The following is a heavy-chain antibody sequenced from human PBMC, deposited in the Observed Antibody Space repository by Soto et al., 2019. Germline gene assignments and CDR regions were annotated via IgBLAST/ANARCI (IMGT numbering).Heavy chain of an antibody. J-gene: IGHJ4*02. V-gene: IGHV3-48*01. Sequence: GGSLRLSCAASGFTFRNYGMNWVRQAPGKGLEWVSYIGIGSSTKYYADSVKGRFTISRDNAKNSLYLQMNSLRAEDTAVYYCARSFINTTGDFDYWCQGPLVTVS. D-gene: IGHD4-17*01. CDR3: ARSFINTTGDFDY. CDR2: IGIGSSTK. CDR1: GFTFRNYG.